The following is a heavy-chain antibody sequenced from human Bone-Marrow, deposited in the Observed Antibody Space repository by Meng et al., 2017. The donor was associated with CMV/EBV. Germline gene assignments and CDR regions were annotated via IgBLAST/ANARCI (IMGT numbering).Heavy chain of an antibody. V-gene: IGHV1-2*02. CDR1: GYTFIDYY. Sequence: ASVKVSCKTSGYTFIDYYMHWVRQAPGQGLEWLGWINPNGGATNYAQKFQGRVTMTRDTSIDTAYMELSRLRSDDTAVYYCARAHGHSGSYYVYNWFDSWGQGTLVTASS. J-gene: IGHJ5*01. D-gene: IGHD1-26*01. CDR2: INPNGGAT. CDR3: ARAHGHSGSYYVYNWFDS.